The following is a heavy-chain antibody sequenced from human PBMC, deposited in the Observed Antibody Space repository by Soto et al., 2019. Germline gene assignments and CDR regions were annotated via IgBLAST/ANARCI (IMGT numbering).Heavy chain of an antibody. CDR2: ISAYNGNT. CDR1: GYTFTSYG. D-gene: IGHD3-16*02. J-gene: IGHJ5*02. Sequence: VKVSCKASGYTFTSYGISWVRQAPGQGLEWMGWISAYNGNTNYAQKLQGRVTMTTDTSTSTAYMELRSLRSDDTAVYYCARGPSAYYDYVWGSYRYDNWFDPWGQGTLVTVPQ. CDR3: ARGPSAYYDYVWGSYRYDNWFDP. V-gene: IGHV1-18*01.